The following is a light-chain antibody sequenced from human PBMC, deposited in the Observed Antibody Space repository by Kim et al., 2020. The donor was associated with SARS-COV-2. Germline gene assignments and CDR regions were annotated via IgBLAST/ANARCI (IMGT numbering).Light chain of an antibody. CDR2: SDS. V-gene: IGLV3-21*04. CDR1: NIGSKR. J-gene: IGLJ3*02. CDR3: QVWDSSSDHRV. Sequence: AQGKTARITRGGNNIGSKRVHWYQQMPGQAPVLVIYSDSDRPSGIPERFSGYNFGNTATLTISRVEGGDEADYYCQVWDSSSDHRVFGGGTQLTVL.